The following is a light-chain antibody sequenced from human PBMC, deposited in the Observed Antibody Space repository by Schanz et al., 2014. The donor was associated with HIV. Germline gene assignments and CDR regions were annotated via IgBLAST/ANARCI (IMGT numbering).Light chain of an antibody. Sequence: QSALTQPASMSGSPGQSITISCTGTSGDIGPYDYVSWYQQHPGKAPKIMIYEVSKRPSGVPDRFSGSKSGNTASLTISGLQAGDETDFYCSSYTNNNTVLFGGGTKVTVL. V-gene: IGLV2-14*01. J-gene: IGLJ2*01. CDR3: SSYTNNNTVL. CDR2: EVS. CDR1: SGDIGPYDY.